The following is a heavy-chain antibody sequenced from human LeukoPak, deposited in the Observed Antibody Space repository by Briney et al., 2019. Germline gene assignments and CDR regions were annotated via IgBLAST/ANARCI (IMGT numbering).Heavy chain of an antibody. CDR3: ARDREKVHYRDAFDI. V-gene: IGHV4-39*07. Sequence: PSETLSLTCTVSGGSISSSSYYWVWIRQPPGKGLEWIGSIYYSGSTYYNPSLKSRVTISVDTSKNQFSLKLSSVTAADTAVYYCARDREKVHYRDAFDIWGQGTMVTVSS. D-gene: IGHD1-26*01. CDR1: GGSISSSSYY. CDR2: IYYSGST. J-gene: IGHJ3*02.